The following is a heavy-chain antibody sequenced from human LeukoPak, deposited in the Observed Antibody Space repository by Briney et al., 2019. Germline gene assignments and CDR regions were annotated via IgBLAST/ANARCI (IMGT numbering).Heavy chain of an antibody. V-gene: IGHV4-59*11. CDR2: IYYSGST. D-gene: IGHD3-3*01. J-gene: IGHJ6*03. CDR1: GGSISSHY. CDR3: ARVLGKNYDFWSGYYSHYYYYMDV. Sequence: SETLSLTCTVSGGSISSHYWSWIRQPPGKGLEWIGYIYYSGSTNYNPSLKSRVTISVDTSKNQFSLKLSSVTAADTAVYYCARVLGKNYDFWSGYYSHYYYYMDVWGKGTTVTVSS.